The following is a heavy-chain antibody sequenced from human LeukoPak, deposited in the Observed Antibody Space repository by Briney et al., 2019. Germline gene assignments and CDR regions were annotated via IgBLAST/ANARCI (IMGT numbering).Heavy chain of an antibody. D-gene: IGHD3-22*01. Sequence: TGGSLRLSCAASGFKFDDYGMSWVRQAPGKGLEWVCDINWNGAWTGYADSVKGRFTISRDNAKNSLYLQMSSLRAEDTALYYCAGYYYDSSRGFDLWGQGTLVTVSA. CDR1: GFKFDDYG. V-gene: IGHV3-20*04. CDR3: AGYYYDSSRGFDL. J-gene: IGHJ5*02. CDR2: INWNGAWT.